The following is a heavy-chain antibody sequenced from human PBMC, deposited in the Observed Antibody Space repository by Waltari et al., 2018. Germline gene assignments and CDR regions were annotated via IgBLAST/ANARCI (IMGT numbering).Heavy chain of an antibody. CDR1: GGSISSSSYY. D-gene: IGHD3-16*01. CDR2: IYYSGST. CDR3: ARLPHGGPFDY. V-gene: IGHV4-39*01. J-gene: IGHJ4*02. Sequence: LQLQESGPGLVKPSETLSLTCTVSGGSISSSSYYWGWIRQPPGKGLEWIGNIYYSGSTYYNPSLKSRVTISVDTSKNQFSLKLSSVTAADTAVYYCARLPHGGPFDYWGQGTLVTVSS.